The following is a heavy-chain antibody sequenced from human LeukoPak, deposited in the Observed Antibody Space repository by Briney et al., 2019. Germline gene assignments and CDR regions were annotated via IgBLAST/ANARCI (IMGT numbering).Heavy chain of an antibody. CDR3: ARGGGYGEV. CDR2: LYTSGSGHT. Sequence: PSETLSLTCTVSGGSISRYYWSWIRQPAGKGLEWIGRLYTSGSGHTNYNPSLKSQVTMSVETSKNQFSLKLTSVTAADTAVYYCARGGGYGEVWGQGTLVTVSS. J-gene: IGHJ4*02. V-gene: IGHV4-4*07. CDR1: GGSISRYY. D-gene: IGHD4-17*01.